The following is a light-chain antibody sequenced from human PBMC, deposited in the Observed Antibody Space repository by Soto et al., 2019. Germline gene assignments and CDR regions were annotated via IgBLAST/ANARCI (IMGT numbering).Light chain of an antibody. Sequence: EIVLTQSPGTLSLSTGERATLSCRASQTVSSSYLAWYQQKPGQAPRLLIYGASTRATGIPGRFSGSASGTDFTLTISRLEPEDFAVYYCQQYGPSPMYTFGQGTNLEIK. V-gene: IGKV3-20*01. J-gene: IGKJ2*01. CDR3: QQYGPSPMYT. CDR2: GAS. CDR1: QTVSSSY.